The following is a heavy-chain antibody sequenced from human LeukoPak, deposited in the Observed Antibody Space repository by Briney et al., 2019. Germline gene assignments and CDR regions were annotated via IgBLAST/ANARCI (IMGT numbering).Heavy chain of an antibody. J-gene: IGHJ3*02. CDR1: GYTFTGYY. CDR2: INPNSGGT. Sequence: ASVKVSCKASGYTFTGYYMHWVRQAPGQGLEWMGWINPNSGGTNYAQKFQGRVTMTRDTSISTTYMELSRLRSDDTAVYYCARAERDYGSGSYYIDDAFDIWGQGTMVTVSS. D-gene: IGHD3-10*01. CDR3: ARAERDYGSGSYYIDDAFDI. V-gene: IGHV1-2*02.